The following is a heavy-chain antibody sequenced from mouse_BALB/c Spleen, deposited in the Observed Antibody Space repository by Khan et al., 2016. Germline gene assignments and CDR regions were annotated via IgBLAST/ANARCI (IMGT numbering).Heavy chain of an antibody. J-gene: IGHJ3*01. V-gene: IGHV1-4*01. CDR1: GYTFTSYT. D-gene: IGHD1-1*01. Sequence: QVRLQQSGAELARPGASVKMSCKASGYTFTSYTMHWVKQRPGQGLEWIGYINPSSGYTNYNQKFKDKATLTADKSSSTAYMQLSSLTSEDSAVYYCAGDYGRAWFAYWGQGTLVTVSA. CDR2: INPSSGYT. CDR3: AGDYGRAWFAY.